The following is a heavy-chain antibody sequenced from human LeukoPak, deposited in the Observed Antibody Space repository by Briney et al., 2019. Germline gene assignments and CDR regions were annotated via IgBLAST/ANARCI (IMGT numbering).Heavy chain of an antibody. Sequence: SETLSLTCTVAGGSISSYYWSWIRQPAGKGLEWIGHIYNSGSTNYNPSLKGRVTMSVATSKNQFSLHLSSVTAADTAVYYCARSAFLVTAPGLYYFDYWGQGTLVAVSS. CDR1: GGSISSYY. J-gene: IGHJ4*02. CDR2: IYNSGST. D-gene: IGHD6-13*01. CDR3: ARSAFLVTAPGLYYFDY. V-gene: IGHV4-4*07.